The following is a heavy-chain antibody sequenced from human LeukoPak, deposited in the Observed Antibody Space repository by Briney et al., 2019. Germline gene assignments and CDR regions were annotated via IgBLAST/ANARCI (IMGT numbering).Heavy chain of an antibody. D-gene: IGHD1-26*01. CDR1: GFTCSSYW. CDR2: MRGSEE. CDR3: ATSGVGATNFDY. Sequence: GGSLRLSCSASGFTCSSYWMSWVRQAPGKGLEWVAKMRGSEEYYVYSLQGRFTISSDNSKNTLYLQMNSLRAEDTAVYYCATSGVGATNFDYWGQGTLVTVSS. V-gene: IGHV3-7*03. J-gene: IGHJ4*02.